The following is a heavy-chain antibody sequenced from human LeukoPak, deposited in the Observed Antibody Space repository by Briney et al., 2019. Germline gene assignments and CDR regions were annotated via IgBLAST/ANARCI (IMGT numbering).Heavy chain of an antibody. V-gene: IGHV3-74*01. D-gene: IGHD3-22*01. J-gene: IGHJ4*02. CDR3: ARGLVHDTSGYYSDY. CDR2: ISPTGSTT. Sequence: PGGSLRLSCTASGFSFSGHWMHWARHLPGKGLVWVSRISPTGSTTSYADSVKGRFTVSRDNAKNTLYLQVNNLRAEDTAVYYCARGLVHDTSGYYSDYWGQGTLVTVSS. CDR1: GFSFSGHW.